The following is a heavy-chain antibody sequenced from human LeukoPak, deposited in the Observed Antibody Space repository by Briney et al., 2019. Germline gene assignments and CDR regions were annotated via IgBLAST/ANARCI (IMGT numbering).Heavy chain of an antibody. CDR2: ISGSGSST. V-gene: IGHV3-23*01. Sequence: RGSLRLSCAAPGFTFSRSAMSSVRQGPGKGLGWVSAISGSGSSTYYADSVKGRFTIYRDNSKNTLYLQMNSLRAEDTAVYYCAKDDGSGWPLFDYWGQGTLVTVSS. CDR3: AKDDGSGWPLFDY. D-gene: IGHD6-19*01. J-gene: IGHJ4*02. CDR1: GFTFSRSA.